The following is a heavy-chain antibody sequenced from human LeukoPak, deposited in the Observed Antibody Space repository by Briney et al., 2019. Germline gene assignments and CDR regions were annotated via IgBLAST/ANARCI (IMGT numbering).Heavy chain of an antibody. CDR2: IYPAASDT. V-gene: IGHV5-51*01. D-gene: IGHD2-15*01. J-gene: IGHJ4*02. CDR3: ARRCMSGYCSSGGPMDDY. Sequence: GESLKISCKGSGYSFTRYWIGWVRQMPETGLEWMGVIYPAASDTTYNPSFQGQVTISVDRSINTAYLQWSSLKASDTAMYYCARRCMSGYCSSGGPMDDYWGQGTLVTVSS. CDR1: GYSFTRYW.